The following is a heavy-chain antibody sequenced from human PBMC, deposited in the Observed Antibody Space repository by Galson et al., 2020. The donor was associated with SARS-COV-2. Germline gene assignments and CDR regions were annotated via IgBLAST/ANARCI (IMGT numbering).Heavy chain of an antibody. CDR1: GFTFSDYY. J-gene: IGHJ6*02. CDR2: ISSSGSTI. D-gene: IGHD6-19*01. CDR3: ARGTNLRHRSGWYGSSKDYYYYGMDV. Sequence: GESLKISCAASGFTFSDYYMSWIRQAPGKGLEWVSYISSSGSTIYYADSVKGRFTISRDNAKNSLYLQMNSLRAEDTAVYYCARGTNLRHRSGWYGSSKDYYYYGMDVWGQGTTVTVSS. V-gene: IGHV3-11*04.